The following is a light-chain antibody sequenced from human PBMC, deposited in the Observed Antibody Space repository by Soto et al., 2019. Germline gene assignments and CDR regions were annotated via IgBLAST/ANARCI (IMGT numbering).Light chain of an antibody. CDR1: QSVSNNY. CDR3: QQYVISVT. CDR2: GAS. Sequence: EIVLTQSPGTLSLSLGERANLSCRASQSVSNNYLAWYQKKPGQAPRLLIYGASNRATGIPERFSGSGSGTDFTLTIGRLEPQDSAMYYCQQYVISVTFGQGTRLEIK. V-gene: IGKV3-20*01. J-gene: IGKJ5*01.